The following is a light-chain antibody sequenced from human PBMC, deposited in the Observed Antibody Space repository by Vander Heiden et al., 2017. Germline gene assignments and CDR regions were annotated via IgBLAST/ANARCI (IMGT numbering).Light chain of an antibody. J-gene: IGKJ3*01. CDR1: QGISSY. V-gene: IGKV1-8*01. CDR3: QQYDSYPFT. CDR2: AAS. Sequence: AIRMTQSPSSFSASTGDRVTITCRASQGISSYLAWYQQKPGKAPKPLIYAASTLQSGVPSRFSGSGSGTDFTLTISCLQSEDFATYYCQQYDSYPFTFGHGTKVDIK.